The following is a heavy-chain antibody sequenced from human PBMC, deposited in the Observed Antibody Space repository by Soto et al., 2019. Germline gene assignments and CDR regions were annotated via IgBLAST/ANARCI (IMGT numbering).Heavy chain of an antibody. CDR1: GYTFTIYG. CDR3: ARMTTVVIARFDY. D-gene: IGHD4-17*01. CDR2: ISPYNGDT. Sequence: QVQLVHSGADVKKPGASVKVSCKASGYTFTIYGISWVRQAPGQGLEWMGWISPYNGDTNYAQKFQGRVTMTTDTSATTAYMELRSLRSDDTAVYYCARMTTVVIARFDYWGQGTLVTVSS. J-gene: IGHJ4*02. V-gene: IGHV1-18*01.